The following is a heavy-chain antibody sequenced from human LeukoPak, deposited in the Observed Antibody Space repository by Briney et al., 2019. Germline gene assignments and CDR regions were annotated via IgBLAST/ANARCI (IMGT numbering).Heavy chain of an antibody. D-gene: IGHD6-19*01. CDR1: GGTFSSYA. Sequence: ASVKVSCKASGGTFSSYAISWVRQAPGQGLEWMGGISAYNGNTNYAQKLQGRVTMTTDTSTSTAYMELRSLRSDDTAVYYCARRLIAVAGSAYYYMDVWGKGTTVTVSS. V-gene: IGHV1-18*01. J-gene: IGHJ6*03. CDR3: ARRLIAVAGSAYYYMDV. CDR2: ISAYNGNT.